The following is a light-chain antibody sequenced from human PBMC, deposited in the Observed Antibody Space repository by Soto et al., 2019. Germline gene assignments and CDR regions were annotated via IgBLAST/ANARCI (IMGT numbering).Light chain of an antibody. J-gene: IGKJ1*01. CDR3: QHYNAWPWT. CDR1: QSVSSNY. CDR2: GAS. Sequence: IVLTQSPGTLSLSPGERGSLSCRASQSVSSNYVAWYQQKPGQAPRLLISGASNRATGTPDRFRGSGSGTDFTLTITSLQSEDFAVYYCQHYNAWPWTFGQGTKVDIK. V-gene: IGKV3-20*01.